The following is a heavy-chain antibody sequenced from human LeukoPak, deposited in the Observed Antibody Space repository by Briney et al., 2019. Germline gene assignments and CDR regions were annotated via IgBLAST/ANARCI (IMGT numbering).Heavy chain of an antibody. D-gene: IGHD6-13*01. CDR2: INHSGST. V-gene: IGHV4-34*01. J-gene: IGHJ4*02. Sequence: SETLSLTCAVYGGSFSGYYWSWIRQPPGKGLEWIGEINHSGSTNYNPSLKGRVTISVDTSKNQFSLKLSSVTAADTAVYYCARAKWAAAGFDYWGQGTLVTVSS. CDR3: ARAKWAAAGFDY. CDR1: GGSFSGYY.